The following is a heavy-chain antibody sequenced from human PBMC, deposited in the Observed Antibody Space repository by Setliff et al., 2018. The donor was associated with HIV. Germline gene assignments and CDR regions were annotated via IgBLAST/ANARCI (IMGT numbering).Heavy chain of an antibody. CDR3: ARDRSGIAVAAPDAFDV. D-gene: IGHD6-19*01. V-gene: IGHV1-69*06. J-gene: IGHJ3*01. CDR2: IVPLLGTP. CDR1: GGSFRNYA. Sequence: SVKVSCKASGGSFRNYAINWVRQASGQGLGWMGGIVPLLGTPNYAHKFQGRVTITADKYSSTVYMELSSLRSEDSAVFYCARDRSGIAVAAPDAFDVWGQGTMVTVSS.